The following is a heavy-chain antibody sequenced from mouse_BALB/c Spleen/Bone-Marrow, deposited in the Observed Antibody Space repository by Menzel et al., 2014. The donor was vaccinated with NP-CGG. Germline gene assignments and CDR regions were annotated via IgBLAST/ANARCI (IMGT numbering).Heavy chain of an antibody. J-gene: IGHJ2*01. Sequence: EVQGVESGGGLVQPGGSLKLSCTASGFDFSRYWMSWVRQAPGKGLQWIGEINPESSTVNYTPSLKDKFIIPRDSAKNALYLQVSKVRSEDTALYYCTRLTYYGLSDYWGQGTTLTVSS. V-gene: IGHV4-1*02. CDR3: TRLTYYGLSDY. D-gene: IGHD1-2*01. CDR1: GFDFSRYW. CDR2: INPESSTV.